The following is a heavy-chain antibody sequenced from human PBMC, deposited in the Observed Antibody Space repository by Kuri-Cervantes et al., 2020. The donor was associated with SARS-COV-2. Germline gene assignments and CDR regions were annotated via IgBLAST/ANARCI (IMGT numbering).Heavy chain of an antibody. V-gene: IGHV1-69*05. Sequence: SVKVSCKPSVGTLSTYAITWVRQAPGQGLEWIGGIIPFVTSPYYAQKFQGRVTIATDASTGTAYMELSSLISEDTAMYYCAGQDDYDRSGLTWAFDIWGHGTMVTVSS. CDR1: VGTLSTYA. D-gene: IGHD3-22*01. J-gene: IGHJ3*02. CDR2: IIPFVTSP. CDR3: AGQDDYDRSGLTWAFDI.